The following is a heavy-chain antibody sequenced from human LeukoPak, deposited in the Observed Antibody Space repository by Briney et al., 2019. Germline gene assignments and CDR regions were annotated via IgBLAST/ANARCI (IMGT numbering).Heavy chain of an antibody. D-gene: IGHD2-15*01. CDR3: ASHCSGSSCYSNYFDY. CDR2: VHYSGGT. Sequence: SETLSLTCTVSGGSISSYYWSWIRRPPWKGLEWLGYVHYSGGTKYNPSLKSRVTISLDTSKNQFSLRLNSVTAADTAVYYCASHCSGSSCYSNYFDYWGQETLVTVSS. J-gene: IGHJ4*02. V-gene: IGHV4-59*01. CDR1: GGSISSYY.